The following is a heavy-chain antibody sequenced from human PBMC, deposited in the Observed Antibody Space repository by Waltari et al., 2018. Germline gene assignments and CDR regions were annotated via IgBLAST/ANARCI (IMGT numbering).Heavy chain of an antibody. J-gene: IGHJ3*02. CDR2: SYHTGDT. CDR3: ARATVGSTTTESFDI. V-gene: IGHV4-38-2*02. D-gene: IGHD1-26*01. CDR1: GYSISSGYY. Sequence: QVLLQESGPGLLKSSETLSLTCTVSGYSISSGYYWAWIRQPPGKGLEWIASSYHTGDTYHNPSLKSRVTISIDTSKNFFSLRLDSVTSADTAVYFCARATVGSTTTESFDIWGQGTLVSVSS.